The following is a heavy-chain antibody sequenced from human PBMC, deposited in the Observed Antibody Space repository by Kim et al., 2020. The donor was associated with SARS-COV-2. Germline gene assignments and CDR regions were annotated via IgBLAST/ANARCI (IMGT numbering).Heavy chain of an antibody. V-gene: IGHV3-74*01. CDR2: INSDGSST. CDR1: GFTFSSYW. D-gene: IGHD1-7*01. CDR3: AKGPSQGYNWNYDGIDP. J-gene: IGHJ5*02. Sequence: GGSLRLSCAASGFTFSSYWMHWVRQAPGKGLVWISRINSDGSSTSYADSVKGRFTISRDNTKNTLYLQMNSLRAEDTAVYYCAKGPSQGYNWNYDGIDPWGQGTLVTVSS.